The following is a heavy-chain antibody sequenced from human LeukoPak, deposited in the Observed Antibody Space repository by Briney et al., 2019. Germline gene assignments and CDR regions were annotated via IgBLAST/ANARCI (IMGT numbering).Heavy chain of an antibody. D-gene: IGHD3-10*01. CDR1: GFTFSSYG. CDR3: AKDRGVIRLDY. J-gene: IGHJ4*02. V-gene: IGHV3-23*01. CDR2: ISGSGGST. Sequence: AGGTLRLSCAASGFTFSSYGMSWVRQAPGKGLEWVSAISGSGGSTYYADSVKGRFTISRDNSKNTLYLQMNSLRAEDTAVYYCAKDRGVIRLDYWGQGTLVTVSS.